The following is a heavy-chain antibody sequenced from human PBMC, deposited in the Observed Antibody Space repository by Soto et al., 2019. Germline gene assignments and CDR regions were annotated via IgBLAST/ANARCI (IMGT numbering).Heavy chain of an antibody. V-gene: IGHV3-30-3*01. CDR1: GFTFSSYA. J-gene: IGHJ4*02. CDR3: ARDGYSRSGEPNLFDY. D-gene: IGHD3-10*01. Sequence: QVQLVESGGGVVKPGRSLRLSCAASGFTFSSYAMQWVRQAPGKGLEWVAVISYDGSNKYYADSVKGRFTISRDNSKNTLYLQMNSLRAEDTAVYYCARDGYSRSGEPNLFDYWGQGTLVTVSS. CDR2: ISYDGSNK.